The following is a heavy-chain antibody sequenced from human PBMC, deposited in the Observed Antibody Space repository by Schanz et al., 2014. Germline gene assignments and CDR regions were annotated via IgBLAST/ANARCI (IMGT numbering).Heavy chain of an antibody. V-gene: IGHV3-23*04. J-gene: IGHJ3*02. CDR1: GFTFDKYA. CDR3: AKGRFGELSAFDI. D-gene: IGHD3-10*01. CDR2: ISGSGGST. Sequence: EVQLVESGGGLVQPGKSLRLSCAASGFTFDKYAMHWVRQAPGKGLEWVSAISGSGGSTYYADSVKGRFTISRDNSKNTLYLQMNSLRAEDTAVYYCAKGRFGELSAFDIWGQGTMVNVSS.